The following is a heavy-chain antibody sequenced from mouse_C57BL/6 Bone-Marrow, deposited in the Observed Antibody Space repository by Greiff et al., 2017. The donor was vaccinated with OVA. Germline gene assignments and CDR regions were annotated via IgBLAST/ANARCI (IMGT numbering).Heavy chain of an antibody. J-gene: IGHJ4*01. Sequence: QVHVQQSGAELVRPGASVTLSCKASGYTFTDYEMHWVKQTPVHGLEWIGAIDPETGGTAYNQKFKGKATLTADKSSSTAYMELSSLTSEDSAVYYCTGSYSNYYAMDYWGQGTAVTVSA. CDR3: TGSYSNYYAMDY. CDR2: IDPETGGT. V-gene: IGHV1-15*01. CDR1: GYTFTDYE. D-gene: IGHD2-5*01.